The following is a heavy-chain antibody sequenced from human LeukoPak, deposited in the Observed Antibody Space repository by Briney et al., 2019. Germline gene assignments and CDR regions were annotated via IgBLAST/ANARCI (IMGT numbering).Heavy chain of an antibody. J-gene: IGHJ4*02. D-gene: IGHD3-3*01. CDR1: GGSFSGYY. CDR2: INHSGST. Sequence: PSETLSLTCAVYGGSFSGYYWSWIRQPPGKGLEWIGEINHSGSTNYNPSLKSRVTISVDTSKNQFSLKLSSVTAADTAVYYCARGVYDFWSGYFDYWGQGTLVTVSS. CDR3: ARGVYDFWSGYFDY. V-gene: IGHV4-34*01.